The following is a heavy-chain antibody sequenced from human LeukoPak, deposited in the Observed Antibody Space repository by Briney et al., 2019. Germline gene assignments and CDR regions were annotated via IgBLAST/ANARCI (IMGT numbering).Heavy chain of an antibody. CDR1: GGSFSGYY. V-gene: IGHV4-34*01. CDR2: INHSGST. J-gene: IGHJ4*02. D-gene: IGHD3-10*01. Sequence: SETLSLTCAVYGGSFSGYYWSWIRQPPGKGLEWIGEINHSGSTNYNPSPKSRVTISVDTSKNQFSLKLSSVTAADTAVYYCARGQGTGSGSYYNVNFDSWGQGTLVTVSS. CDR3: ARGQGTGSGSYYNVNFDS.